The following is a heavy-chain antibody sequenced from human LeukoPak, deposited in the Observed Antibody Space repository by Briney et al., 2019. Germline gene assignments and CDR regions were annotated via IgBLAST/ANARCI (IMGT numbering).Heavy chain of an antibody. CDR3: ARSEGYYDSSGYYFMAFDI. Sequence: GGSLRPSCAASGFTFSSYSMNWVRQAPGKGLEWVSSISSSSSYIYYADSVKGRFTISRDNAKNSLYLQMNSLRAEDTAVYYCARSEGYYDSSGYYFMAFDIWGQGTMVTVSS. J-gene: IGHJ3*02. CDR2: ISSSSSYI. V-gene: IGHV3-21*01. D-gene: IGHD3-22*01. CDR1: GFTFSSYS.